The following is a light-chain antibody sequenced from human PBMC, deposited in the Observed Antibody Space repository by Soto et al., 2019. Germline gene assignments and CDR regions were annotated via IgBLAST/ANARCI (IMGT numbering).Light chain of an antibody. Sequence: EIVLIQSPATLSLSPGERATLSCRASQSISSNLAWYQQKPGQAPRLLIYDASNRATGIPGRFSGSGSGTDFTLTISSLEPEDFAVYYCQQRSNWPLIFGGGTKVEIK. CDR3: QQRSNWPLI. CDR2: DAS. J-gene: IGKJ4*01. V-gene: IGKV3-11*01. CDR1: QSISSN.